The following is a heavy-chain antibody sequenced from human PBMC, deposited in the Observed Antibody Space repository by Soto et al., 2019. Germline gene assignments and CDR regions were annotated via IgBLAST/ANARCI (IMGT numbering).Heavy chain of an antibody. Sequence: QVQLVQSGAEVKKPGASVKVSCKASGYTFTSYDINWVRQATGQGLEWMGWMNPNSGNTGYAQKFQGRVTMTRNTSTSTAYMDLSSLRSEDAAVHYCAREQRGLRGTSPDPWGQGTLVTVSS. D-gene: IGHD5-12*01. CDR2: MNPNSGNT. CDR3: AREQRGLRGTSPDP. V-gene: IGHV1-8*01. J-gene: IGHJ5*02. CDR1: GYTFTSYD.